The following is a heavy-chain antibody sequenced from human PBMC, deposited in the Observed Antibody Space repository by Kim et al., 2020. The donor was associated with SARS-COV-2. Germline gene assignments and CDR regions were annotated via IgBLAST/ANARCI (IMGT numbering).Heavy chain of an antibody. J-gene: IGHJ4*02. CDR1: GFTLITDH. CDR3: ARVWELAYDH. D-gene: IGHD1-26*01. CDR2: IYNTGRT. Sequence: GGSLRLSCAASGFTLITDHMSWVRQAPGKGLEWVSIIYNTGRTYNADSVKGRFTMSRDISKNTVHLQMNSLRAEDTAVYYCARVWELAYDHWGQGILVAVST. V-gene: IGHV3-53*01.